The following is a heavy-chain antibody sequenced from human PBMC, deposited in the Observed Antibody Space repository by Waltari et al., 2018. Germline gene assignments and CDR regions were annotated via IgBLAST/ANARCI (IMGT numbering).Heavy chain of an antibody. D-gene: IGHD6-13*01. J-gene: IGHJ5*02. CDR3: AREGSSWLTSKWLDP. V-gene: IGHV5-51*03. CDR2: IYPGDSDA. Sequence: EVQLVQSGAEVTKSGESLKISCKASGYTFTNYWIGWVRQKPGKGLEWIGLIYPGDSDARHSPSFEGHVTISVDKSIRTVYLQWTRLRASDTAMYYCAREGSSWLTSKWLDPWGQGTLVTVSS. CDR1: GYTFTNYW.